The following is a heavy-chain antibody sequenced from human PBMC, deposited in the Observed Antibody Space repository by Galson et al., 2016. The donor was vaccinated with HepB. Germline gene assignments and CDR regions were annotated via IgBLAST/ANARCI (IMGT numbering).Heavy chain of an antibody. CDR1: GLLVNSNY. V-gene: IGHV3-53*01. CDR2: MYSGGSK. D-gene: IGHD2-8*01. J-gene: IGHJ4*02. Sequence: SLRLSCAVSGLLVNSNYMTWVRLAPGRGLEWVAIMYSGGSKQYAGSAKGRFTLSRDTSSQTLFLEASDLRAEDTGIYYCARGYTSGVPFWWGQGTLVTVST. CDR3: ARGYTSGVPFW.